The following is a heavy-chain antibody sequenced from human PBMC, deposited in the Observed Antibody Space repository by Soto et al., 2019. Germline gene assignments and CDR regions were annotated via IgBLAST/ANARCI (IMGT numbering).Heavy chain of an antibody. D-gene: IGHD3-22*01. CDR1: GYIFTSYW. J-gene: IGHJ4*02. Sequence: GESLKISCKGSGYIFTSYWIGWVRQMPGKGLEWMGIIYPGDSDTRYSPSFQGQVTISGDKSISTAYLQWSSLKASDTAMYYCATFRGPGAPYYYDSSGYYYDYWGQGTLVTVSS. CDR2: IYPGDSDT. CDR3: ATFRGPGAPYYYDSSGYYYDY. V-gene: IGHV5-51*01.